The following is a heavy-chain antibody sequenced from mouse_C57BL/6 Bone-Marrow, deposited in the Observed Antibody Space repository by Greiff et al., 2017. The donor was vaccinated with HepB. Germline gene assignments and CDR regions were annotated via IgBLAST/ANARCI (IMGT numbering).Heavy chain of an antibody. CDR2: IYPGSGNT. V-gene: IGHV1-76*01. CDR3: ARSRRYDPAWFAY. D-gene: IGHD2-12*01. CDR1: GYTFTDYY. Sequence: VQGVESGAELVRPGASVKLSCKASGYTFTDYYINWVKQRPGQGLEWIARIYPGSGNTYYNEKFKGKATLTAEKSSSTAYMQLSSLTSEDSAVSFCARSRRYDPAWFAYWGQGTLVTVSA. J-gene: IGHJ3*01.